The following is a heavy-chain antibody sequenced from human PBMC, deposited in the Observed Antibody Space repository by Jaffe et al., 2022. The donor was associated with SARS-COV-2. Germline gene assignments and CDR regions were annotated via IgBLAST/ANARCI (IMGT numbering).Heavy chain of an antibody. CDR2: ISYDGSNK. Sequence: QVQLVESGGGVVQPGRSLRLSCAASGFTFSSYAMHWVRQAPGKGLEWVAVISYDGSNKYYADSVKGRFTISRDNSKNTLYLQMNSLRAEDTAVYYCARAYDYYDSSGYYLRDAADFDYWGQGTLVTVSS. CDR1: GFTFSSYA. J-gene: IGHJ4*02. V-gene: IGHV3-30*04. D-gene: IGHD3-22*01. CDR3: ARAYDYYDSSGYYLRDAADFDY.